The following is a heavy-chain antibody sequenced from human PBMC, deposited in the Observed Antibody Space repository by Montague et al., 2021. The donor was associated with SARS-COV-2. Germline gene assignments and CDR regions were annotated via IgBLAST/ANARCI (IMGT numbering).Heavy chain of an antibody. V-gene: IGHV4-61*02. Sequence: TLSLTCTVSGGSMSSDRYYWTWIRHPAGQRLDWVVSIYSSATTNYNPSLKSRVTLLVDTSKNQFSLKLNSVTAADTAVYFCARDNAIASPQVYFDAWGQGTLVTVSS. CDR2: IYSSATT. CDR3: ARDNAIASPQVYFDA. D-gene: IGHD3-22*01. CDR1: GGSMSSDRYY. J-gene: IGHJ4*02.